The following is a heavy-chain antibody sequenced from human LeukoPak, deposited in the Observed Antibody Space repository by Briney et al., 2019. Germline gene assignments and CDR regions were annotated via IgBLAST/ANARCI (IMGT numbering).Heavy chain of an antibody. CDR3: TTSPGWYSLNY. D-gene: IGHD1-26*01. J-gene: IGHJ4*02. Sequence: SETLSLTCAVSGDSISSALWWNWVRQPPGKGLDWIGEISRDGSTKYNPSLKNRVTISKDNSKNQFSLKLNSVTAADTAVYYCTTSPGWYSLNYWGQGVLITVSS. CDR2: ISRDGST. CDR1: GDSISSALW. V-gene: IGHV4-4*02.